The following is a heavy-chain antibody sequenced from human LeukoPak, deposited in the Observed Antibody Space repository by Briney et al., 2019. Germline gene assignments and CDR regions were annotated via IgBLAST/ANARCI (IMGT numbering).Heavy chain of an antibody. Sequence: PGGSLRLSCAASGFTFSSYAMHWVRQAPGKGLEWVAVISYDGSNKYYADSVKGRFTISRDNSKNTLYLQMNSLRAEDTAVYYCARERGIPRAYSSSARSMGYWGQGTLVTVSS. CDR2: ISYDGSNK. D-gene: IGHD6-6*01. J-gene: IGHJ4*02. CDR1: GFTFSSYA. V-gene: IGHV3-30-3*01. CDR3: ARERGIPRAYSSSARSMGY.